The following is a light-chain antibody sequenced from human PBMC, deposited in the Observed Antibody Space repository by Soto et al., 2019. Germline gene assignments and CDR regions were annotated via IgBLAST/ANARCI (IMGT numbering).Light chain of an antibody. CDR1: QSISPL. CDR3: QQYNSYPWT. Sequence: DIQMTQSPSTLSASVGDRVTITCRASQSISPLLAWYQQKPGKAPKLLIYDASSLESGVPSRFSGSGSGTEFTLTITSLQPDDFATYYCQQYNSYPWTFGQGTKVDIK. V-gene: IGKV1-5*01. CDR2: DAS. J-gene: IGKJ1*01.